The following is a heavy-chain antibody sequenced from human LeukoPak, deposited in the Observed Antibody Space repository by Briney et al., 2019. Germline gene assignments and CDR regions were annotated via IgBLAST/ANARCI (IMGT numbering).Heavy chain of an antibody. CDR1: GGSISSGGYY. CDR2: IYHSGST. D-gene: IGHD1-26*01. V-gene: IGHV4-30-2*01. Sequence: PSETLSLTCTVSGGSISSGGYYWSWIRQPPGKGLEWIGYIYHSGSTYYNPSLKSRVTISVDRSKNQFSLKLSSVTAADTTVYYCAGGSGSYRTFDHWGQGTLVTVSS. CDR3: AGGSGSYRTFDH. J-gene: IGHJ4*02.